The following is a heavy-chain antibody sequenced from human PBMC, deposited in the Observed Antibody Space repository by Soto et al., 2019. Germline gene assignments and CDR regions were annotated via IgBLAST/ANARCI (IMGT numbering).Heavy chain of an antibody. D-gene: IGHD3-22*01. Sequence: GESLKISCKGSGYSFTSYWISWVRQMPGKGLEWMGRIDPSDSYTNYSPSFQGHVTISADKSISTAYLQWSSLKASDTAMYYCARHMVKGHYYDSSLLDAFDIWGQGTMVTVSS. J-gene: IGHJ3*02. CDR1: GYSFTSYW. V-gene: IGHV5-10-1*01. CDR3: ARHMVKGHYYDSSLLDAFDI. CDR2: IDPSDSYT.